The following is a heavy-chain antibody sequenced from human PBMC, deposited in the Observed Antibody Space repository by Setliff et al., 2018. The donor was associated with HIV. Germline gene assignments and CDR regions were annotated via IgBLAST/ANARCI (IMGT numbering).Heavy chain of an antibody. Sequence: SETLSLTCAVSGGSLSGYSWTWIRQIPGQGLEWIGQINHSGSYISNPSLKSRVTISVATSKSQFSLDLSSVTAADTAVFYCARLHCSSPSCYDYYIDVWGKGTTVTVSS. CDR2: INHSGSY. D-gene: IGHD2-2*01. CDR1: GGSLSGYS. J-gene: IGHJ6*03. CDR3: ARLHCSSPSCYDYYIDV. V-gene: IGHV4-34*01.